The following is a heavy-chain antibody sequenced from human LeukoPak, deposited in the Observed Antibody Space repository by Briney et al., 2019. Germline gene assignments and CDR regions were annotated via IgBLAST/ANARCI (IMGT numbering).Heavy chain of an antibody. CDR3: AREGYGFNSWAYFDY. V-gene: IGHV1-2*06. CDR1: GYTFTGNY. D-gene: IGHD5-24*01. CDR2: INPNSGGT. Sequence: ASVKVFCKTSGYTFTGNYMHWVRQAPGQGLEWIGRINPNSGGTNLAQKFQGRVTMTRDTSISTAYMELSRLRSDDTAVYYCAREGYGFNSWAYFDYWGQGTLVTVSS. J-gene: IGHJ4*02.